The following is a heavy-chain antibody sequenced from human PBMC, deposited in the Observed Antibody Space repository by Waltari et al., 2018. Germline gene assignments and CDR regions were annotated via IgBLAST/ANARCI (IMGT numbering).Heavy chain of an antibody. CDR1: GGSISSYY. Sequence: QVQLQESGPGLVKPSETLSLTCTVSGGSISSYYWRWIRQPPGKGRAWIGYIYYSGSTNYNPSLKSRVTISVDTSKNQFSLKLSSVTAADTAVYYCARLRAVYYYDSSGYSNWYFDLWGRGTLVTVSS. CDR3: ARLRAVYYYDSSGYSNWYFDL. V-gene: IGHV4-59*01. CDR2: IYYSGST. D-gene: IGHD3-22*01. J-gene: IGHJ2*01.